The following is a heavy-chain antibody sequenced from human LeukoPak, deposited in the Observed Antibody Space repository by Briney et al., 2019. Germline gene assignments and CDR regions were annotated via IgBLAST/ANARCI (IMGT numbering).Heavy chain of an antibody. J-gene: IGHJ3*02. CDR2: INHSGST. D-gene: IGHD6-19*01. CDR3: ARDVAGSAFDI. V-gene: IGHV4-34*01. CDR1: GGSFSGYY. Sequence: PSETLSLTCAVYGGSFSGYYWSWIRQPPGKGLEWIGEINHSGSTNYNPSLKSRVTISVDTSKNQFSLKLNSVTAADPAVYYCARDVAGSAFDIWGQGTMVTVSS.